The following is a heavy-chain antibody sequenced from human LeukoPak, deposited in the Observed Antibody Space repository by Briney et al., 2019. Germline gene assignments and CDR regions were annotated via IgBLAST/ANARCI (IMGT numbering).Heavy chain of an antibody. J-gene: IGHJ3*02. CDR2: ISSSSSYI. V-gene: IGHV3-21*01. D-gene: IGHD2-15*01. Sequence: GGPLRLSCAASGFTFSSYSMNWVRQAPGKGLEWVSSISSSSSYIYYADSVKGRFTISRDNAKNSLYLQMNSLRAEDTAVYYCARDSDGIVVVVAATDAFDIWGQGTMVTVSS. CDR1: GFTFSSYS. CDR3: ARDSDGIVVVVAATDAFDI.